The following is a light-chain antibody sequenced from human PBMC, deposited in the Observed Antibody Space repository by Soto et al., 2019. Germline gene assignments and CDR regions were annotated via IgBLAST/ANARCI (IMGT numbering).Light chain of an antibody. J-gene: IGLJ1*01. CDR3: CSYAGTSTYV. V-gene: IGLV2-23*01. Sequence: QSALSHPASVSWAPGQSITISCTGTSSDVGNYNLVSWYQQHPGKAPKLMIYEGTKRPSGVSNRFSGSKAGNTASLTISGLQAEDEADYYCCSYAGTSTYVFGTGTKVTVL. CDR2: EGT. CDR1: SSDVGNYNL.